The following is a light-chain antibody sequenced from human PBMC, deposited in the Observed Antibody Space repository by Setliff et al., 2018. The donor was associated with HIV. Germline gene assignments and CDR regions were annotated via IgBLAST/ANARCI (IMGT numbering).Light chain of an antibody. Sequence: QSVLTQPASVSGSPGQSITISCTGSSSDIGSYDSISWYQQLPGKAPEVVIFDVTSRPSGVSVRFSGSKSGNTASLTISGLQAEDEGDYYCSSSTASAPYDFGTGTKGTV. CDR2: DVT. CDR1: SSDIGSYDS. CDR3: SSSTASAPYD. V-gene: IGLV2-14*01. J-gene: IGLJ1*01.